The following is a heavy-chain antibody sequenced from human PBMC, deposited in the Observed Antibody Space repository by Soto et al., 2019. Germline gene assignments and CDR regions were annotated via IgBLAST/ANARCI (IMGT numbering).Heavy chain of an antibody. V-gene: IGHV1-2*04. Sequence: ASVKVSCKASGYTFTGYYMHWVRQAPGQGLEWMGWINPNSGGTNYARKFQGWVTMTRDTSISTAYMELSRLRSDDTAVYYCAMACSSMVRGVHYYYYGMDVWGQGTTVTVSS. CDR3: AMACSSMVRGVHYYYYGMDV. J-gene: IGHJ6*02. CDR2: INPNSGGT. D-gene: IGHD3-10*01. CDR1: GYTFTGYY.